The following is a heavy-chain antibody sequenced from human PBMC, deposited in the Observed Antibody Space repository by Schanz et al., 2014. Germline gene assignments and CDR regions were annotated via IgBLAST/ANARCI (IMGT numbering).Heavy chain of an antibody. Sequence: QVQLLQSGAEVKKPGASVKVSCTASGYTFTSYDINWVRQAPGQGLEWLGWIRPDNGHTTYSQKVRDRVIFTTDTSTNTAYMDLRSLRSDDTAVYYCARDQSPYASSAEDRYFDYWGQGTLVTVSS. V-gene: IGHV1-18*01. CDR1: GYTFTSYD. J-gene: IGHJ4*02. CDR3: ARDQSPYASSAEDRYFDY. CDR2: IRPDNGHT. D-gene: IGHD6-6*01.